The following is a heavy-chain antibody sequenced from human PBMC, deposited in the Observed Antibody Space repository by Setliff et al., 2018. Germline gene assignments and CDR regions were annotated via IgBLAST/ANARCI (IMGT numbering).Heavy chain of an antibody. Sequence: SETLSLTCTVSGGSISSHYWSWIRQPPGKGLEWIGSIYYSGSTNYNPSLKSRVTISVDTSKNQFSLKLSSVTAADTAVYYCAAKASGSFDYWGQGTLVTVST. CDR2: IYYSGST. CDR1: GGSISSHY. CDR3: AAKASGSFDY. D-gene: IGHD1-26*01. V-gene: IGHV4-59*11. J-gene: IGHJ4*02.